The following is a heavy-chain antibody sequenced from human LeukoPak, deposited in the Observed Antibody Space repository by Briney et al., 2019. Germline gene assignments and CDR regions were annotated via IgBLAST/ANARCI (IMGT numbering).Heavy chain of an antibody. CDR1: GFTFSSYA. D-gene: IGHD6-19*01. V-gene: IGHV3-23*01. Sequence: GSLRLSCAASGFTFSSYAMSWVRQAPGKGLEWVSAISGSGGSTYYADSVKGRFTISRDNSKNTLYLQMNSLRAEDTAVYYCASNNQGIAVVGCYYYYGMDVWGQGTTVTVSS. CDR3: ASNNQGIAVVGCYYYYGMDV. J-gene: IGHJ6*02. CDR2: ISGSGGST.